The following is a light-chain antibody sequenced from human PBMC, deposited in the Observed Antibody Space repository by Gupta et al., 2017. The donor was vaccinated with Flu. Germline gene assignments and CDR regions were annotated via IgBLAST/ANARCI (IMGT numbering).Light chain of an antibody. CDR1: QSVLYSSKNKNY. CDR2: WAS. Sequence: NCKSSQSVLYSSKNKNYLAWYQQKPGQPPKLLIYWASTRESGVPDRFSGSGSGTDFTLTISSLQAEDVAVYYCQQYYSTPYTFGQGTKLEIK. V-gene: IGKV4-1*01. J-gene: IGKJ2*01. CDR3: QQYYSTPYT.